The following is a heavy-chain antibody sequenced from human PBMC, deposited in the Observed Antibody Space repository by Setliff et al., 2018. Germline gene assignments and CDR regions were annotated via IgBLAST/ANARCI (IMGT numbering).Heavy chain of an antibody. V-gene: IGHV4-39*01. D-gene: IGHD3-3*01. CDR1: GASLSSGTYY. J-gene: IGHJ6*03. Sequence: SETLSLTCTVSGASLSSGTYYWGWIRQPPGKGLEWIGRIHYRGTTYSNASLASRLTISVDTAKNQFSLSLTSVTAEDTAVYYCARMSGFQYIDVWDKGTTVTVS. CDR3: ARMSGFQYIDV. CDR2: IHYRGTT.